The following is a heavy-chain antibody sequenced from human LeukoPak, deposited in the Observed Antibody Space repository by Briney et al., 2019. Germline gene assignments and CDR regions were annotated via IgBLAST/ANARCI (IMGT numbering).Heavy chain of an antibody. D-gene: IGHD5-24*01. CDR2: IKGDGSET. Sequence: PGGSLRLSCAASGFTFSSYWMSWVRQAPQKGLEWVASIKGDGSETFYMDSVKGRFTISRDNAQRSLFLQMNSLRAEDTAVYYCVRWRWLQSEFDYWGQGTLVTVSS. CDR1: GFTFSSYW. V-gene: IGHV3-7*01. CDR3: VRWRWLQSEFDY. J-gene: IGHJ4*02.